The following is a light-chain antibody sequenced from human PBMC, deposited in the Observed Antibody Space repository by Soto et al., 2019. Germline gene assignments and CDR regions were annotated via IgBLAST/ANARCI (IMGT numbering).Light chain of an antibody. CDR1: QTISSW. V-gene: IGKV1-5*01. CDR2: DAS. CDR3: QQYNSYLYT. Sequence: DIQMTQSPSTLSGSVGDRVTITCRASQTISSWLAWYQQKPGKAPKVLIYDASILERGVPSRFSGSGSGTEFTLTISSLQPDDFATYYCQQYNSYLYTFGQGTKVDIK. J-gene: IGKJ2*01.